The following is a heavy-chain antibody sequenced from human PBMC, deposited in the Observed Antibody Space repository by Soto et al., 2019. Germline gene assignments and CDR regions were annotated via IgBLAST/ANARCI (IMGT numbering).Heavy chain of an antibody. CDR2: IHHSGST. V-gene: IGHV4-4*02. CDR3: ARSTGGNACHF. J-gene: IGHJ3*01. CDR1: GGSLTSNDW. Sequence: QVQLQESGPGLVKPSGTLSLTCAVSGGSLTSNDWWPWVRQPPGKGIEWVGQIHHSGSTFYNPSLRSRITVSINVSANHFSLHLDAVTAADTALYYWARSTGGNACHFWGQGTMVTVSS. D-gene: IGHD7-27*01.